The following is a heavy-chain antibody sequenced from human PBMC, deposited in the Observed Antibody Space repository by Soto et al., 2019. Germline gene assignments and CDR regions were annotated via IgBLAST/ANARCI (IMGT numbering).Heavy chain of an antibody. J-gene: IGHJ6*03. V-gene: IGHV5-51*04. D-gene: IGHD5-18*01. Sequence: ESLNLSCKGSGYSFTRYWIGWVRQMPGKGLEWMGIIYPGDSDTRYSPSFQGQVTISADKPISTAYLQWSSLKASDTAMYYCARRGYSYGYYYYYYMDVWGKGTTVTVSS. CDR1: GYSFTRYW. CDR3: ARRGYSYGYYYYYYMDV. CDR2: IYPGDSDT.